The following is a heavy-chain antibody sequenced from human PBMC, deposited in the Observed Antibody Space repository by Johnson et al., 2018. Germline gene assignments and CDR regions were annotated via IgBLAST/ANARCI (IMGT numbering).Heavy chain of an antibody. V-gene: IGHV3-23*04. CDR3: ARSKGDAFDI. Sequence: VQLVQSGGGVVQPGRSLRLSCAASGFTFSSYGMHWVRQAPGKGLEWVSAISGSGGSTYYADSVKGRFTISRDNSKNTLYLQMNSLRAEDTAVYYWARSKGDAFDIWGQGTMVTVSS. J-gene: IGHJ3*02. CDR1: GFTFSSYG. CDR2: ISGSGGST.